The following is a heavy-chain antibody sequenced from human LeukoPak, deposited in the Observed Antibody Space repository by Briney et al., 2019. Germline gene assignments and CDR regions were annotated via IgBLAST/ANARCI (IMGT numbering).Heavy chain of an antibody. Sequence: EPGGSLRLSCAASGFTFSSYGMSWVRQAPGKGLEWVSAVSGSGGSTYYADSVKGRFTISRDNSKNTLYLQMNSLRAEDTAVYYCAKNITGYGYVWGQGPLVTVPS. CDR3: AKNITGYGYV. D-gene: IGHD5-18*01. CDR1: GFTFSSYG. V-gene: IGHV3-23*01. CDR2: VSGSGGST. J-gene: IGHJ4*02.